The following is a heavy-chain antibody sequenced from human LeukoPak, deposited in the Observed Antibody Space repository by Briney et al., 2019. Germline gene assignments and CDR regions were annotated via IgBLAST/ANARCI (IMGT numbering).Heavy chain of an antibody. J-gene: IGHJ4*02. CDR1: GFTFSSYS. Sequence: GGSLRLSCAASGFTFSSYSMNWVRQAPGKGLEWVSSISSNSSYIYYADSVKGRFTISRDNAKNSLYLQMNSLRAEDTAGYYCASGVWFGELLSRVDFGYWGQGTLVTVA. CDR2: ISSNSSYI. CDR3: ASGVWFGELLSRVDFGY. D-gene: IGHD3-10*01. V-gene: IGHV3-21*01.